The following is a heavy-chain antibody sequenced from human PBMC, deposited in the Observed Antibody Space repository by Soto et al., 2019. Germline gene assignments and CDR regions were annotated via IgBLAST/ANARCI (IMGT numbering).Heavy chain of an antibody. D-gene: IGHD1-1*01. V-gene: IGHV2-5*02. CDR1: GFSLSKSGVG. CDR3: AHWAYPNDRFRYYAMDV. J-gene: IGHJ6*02. CDR2: IYWDDDK. Sequence: QITLKESGPALVKPTQTLTLTCAFSGFSLSKSGVGVGWIRQPPGKALEWLALIYWDDDKRHSPSLKSRLTITKDTSKNLVVLTMTNLDPVDTATYYCAHWAYPNDRFRYYAMDVWGQGTTVTVSS.